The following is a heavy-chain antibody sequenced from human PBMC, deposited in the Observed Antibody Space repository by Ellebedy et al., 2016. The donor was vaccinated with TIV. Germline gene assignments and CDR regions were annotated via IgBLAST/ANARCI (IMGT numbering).Heavy chain of an antibody. CDR1: GFTFRSYW. V-gene: IGHV3-7*01. CDR3: ASDGSYGDYRSPTHAFEI. CDR2: MNQDGSQK. J-gene: IGHJ3*02. Sequence: GESLKISCAVSGFTFRSYWMSWVRQAPGKGLEWVANMNQDGSQKYYVDSVKGRFTISRDNAKNSLYLQMNSLRIEDTAVYYCASDGSYGDYRSPTHAFEIWGQGTTVTVSS. D-gene: IGHD4-17*01.